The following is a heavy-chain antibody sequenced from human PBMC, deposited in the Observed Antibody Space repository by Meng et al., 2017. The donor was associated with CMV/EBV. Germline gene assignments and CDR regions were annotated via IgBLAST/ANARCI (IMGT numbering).Heavy chain of an antibody. Sequence: GESLKIPCATSGLIFSDYYMSWIRQAPGKGLEWVSYISSSGSTIYYADSVKGRFTISRDNAKHSLYLQMNSLRAEDTAVYYCARIGYTSSSLDYWGRGALVTVSS. CDR1: GLIFSDYY. CDR2: ISSSGSTI. J-gene: IGHJ4*02. D-gene: IGHD5-18*01. CDR3: ARIGYTSSSLDY. V-gene: IGHV3-11*01.